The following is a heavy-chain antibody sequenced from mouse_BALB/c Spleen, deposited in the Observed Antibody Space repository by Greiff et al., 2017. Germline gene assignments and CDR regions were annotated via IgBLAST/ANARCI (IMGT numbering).Heavy chain of an antibody. V-gene: IGHV3-6*02. CDR1: GYSITSGYY. CDR3: ARGPDFDY. CDR2: ISYDGSN. Sequence: EVKLVESGPGLVKPSQSLSLTCSVTGYSITSGYYWNWIRQFPGNKLEWMGYISYDGSNNYNPSLKNRISITRDTSKNQFFLKLNSVTTEDTATYYCARGPDFDYWGQGTTLTVSS. J-gene: IGHJ2*01.